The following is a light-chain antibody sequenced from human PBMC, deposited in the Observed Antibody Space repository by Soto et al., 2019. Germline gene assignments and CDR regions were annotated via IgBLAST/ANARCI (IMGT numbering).Light chain of an antibody. CDR3: QQRHMWPIT. CDR2: GAS. CDR1: QSVSSSF. J-gene: IGKJ5*01. Sequence: EIVLTQSPGTLSLSPGERATLSCRASQSVSSSFIAWYQHKTGQAPRLLIYGASSRATGIPDRFSGSGSGTDFTLTISRLETEDSAVYYCQQRHMWPITFGQWTRREIK. V-gene: IGKV3D-20*02.